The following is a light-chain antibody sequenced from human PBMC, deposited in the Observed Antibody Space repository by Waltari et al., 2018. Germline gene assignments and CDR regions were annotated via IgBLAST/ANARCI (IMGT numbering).Light chain of an antibody. CDR2: GAS. CDR3: QQYNNWPLLT. CDR1: PSVATY. J-gene: IGKJ4*01. Sequence: EIVMTQSPATLSVFPGERATLSCRASPSVATYLAWYQQKPGQAPRLLIYGASTRPTGIPARFSGGRSGTEFTLTISSLQSEYFAVYYCQQYNNWPLLTFGGGTRVEIK. V-gene: IGKV3-15*01.